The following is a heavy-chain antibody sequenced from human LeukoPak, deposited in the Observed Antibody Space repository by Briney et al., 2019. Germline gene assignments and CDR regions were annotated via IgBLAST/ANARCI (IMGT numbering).Heavy chain of an antibody. Sequence: GGSLRLSCEGSGFIITNSAMNWVRQAPGKGLEWVSSISSSSTYMYYADSVKGRFTISRDNAKDSLYLQMNSLRAEDTAVYYCGHCTATSCYAGGYWGQGTLVAVSS. J-gene: IGHJ4*02. CDR1: GFIITNSA. V-gene: IGHV3-21*06. CDR2: ISSSSTYM. D-gene: IGHD2-2*01. CDR3: GHCTATSCYAGGY.